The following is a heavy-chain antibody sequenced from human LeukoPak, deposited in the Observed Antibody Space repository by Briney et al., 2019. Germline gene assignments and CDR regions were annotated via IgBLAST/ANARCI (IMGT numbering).Heavy chain of an antibody. CDR3: AKDEDSSGYYYPHDAFDI. CDR2: ISGSGGST. J-gene: IGHJ3*02. CDR1: GFTFSSYA. Sequence: PGGSLRLSCAASGFTFSSYAMSWVGHAPGKGLEWVSAISGSGGSTSYGDSVKGRFTISRDNSKNTLYLQMYSLRAEDTAVYYCAKDEDSSGYYYPHDAFDIWGQGTMVTVSS. D-gene: IGHD3-22*01. V-gene: IGHV3-23*01.